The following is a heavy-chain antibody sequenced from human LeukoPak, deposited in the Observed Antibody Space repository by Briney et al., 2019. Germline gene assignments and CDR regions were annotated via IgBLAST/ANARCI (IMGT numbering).Heavy chain of an antibody. Sequence: PGGSLRLSCAASGFTFSSYWMSWVRQAPGKGLEWVSSISSSSSYIYYADSVKGRFTISRDNAKNSLYLQMNSLRAEDTAVYYCASYGSGYTVGYWGQGTLVTVSS. J-gene: IGHJ4*02. CDR3: ASYGSGYTVGY. CDR2: ISSSSSYI. D-gene: IGHD3-10*01. V-gene: IGHV3-21*01. CDR1: GFTFSSYW.